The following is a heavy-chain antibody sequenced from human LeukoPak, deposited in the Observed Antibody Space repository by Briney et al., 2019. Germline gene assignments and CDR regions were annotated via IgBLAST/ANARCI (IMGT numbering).Heavy chain of an antibody. CDR1: GYKFIDHW. J-gene: IGHJ5*02. V-gene: IGHV5-51*01. CDR3: ARLVTPGVTRWFDP. CDR2: IYPGDSDA. Sequence: GESLKISCKTSGYKFIDHWIGWVRQMPGKGLEWMAIIYPGDSDARYSPFFQGQVTISADKSITTAYLQWSSLKASDTATYYCARLVTPGVTRWFDPWGQGTPVTVSS. D-gene: IGHD1-1*01.